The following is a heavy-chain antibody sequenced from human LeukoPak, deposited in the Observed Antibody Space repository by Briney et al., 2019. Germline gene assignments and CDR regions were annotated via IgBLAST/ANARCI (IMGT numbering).Heavy chain of an antibody. J-gene: IGHJ4*02. CDR2: INWNGGST. V-gene: IGHV3-20*04. CDR1: GFSFSSYW. D-gene: IGHD6-19*01. CDR3: ARDFSGTSGWYPGDY. Sequence: GGSLRLSCAASGFSFSSYWMHWVRQAPGKGLVWVSGINWNGGSTGYADSVKGRFTISRDNAKNSLYLQMNSLRAEDTALYYCARDFSGTSGWYPGDYWGQGTLVTVSS.